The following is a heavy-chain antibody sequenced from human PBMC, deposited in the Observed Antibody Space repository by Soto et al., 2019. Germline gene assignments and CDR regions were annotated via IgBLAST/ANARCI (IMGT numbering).Heavy chain of an antibody. CDR1: GFTFSVYN. J-gene: IGHJ6*02. CDR2: LSSSGTYI. D-gene: IGHD2-8*01. Sequence: GGSLRLSCAASGFTFSVYNMNWVRQAPGKGLEWVSSLSSSGTYIYYADSVKGRFTISRDNAKNSLYLLMNSLRTEDTAVYYCARGIVLMVYAIPETYGMDVWGQGTTVTV. CDR3: ARGIVLMVYAIPETYGMDV. V-gene: IGHV3-21*01.